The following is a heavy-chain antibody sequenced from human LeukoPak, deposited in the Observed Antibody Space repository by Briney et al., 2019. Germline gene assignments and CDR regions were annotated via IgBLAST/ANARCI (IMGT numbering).Heavy chain of an antibody. Sequence: GGSLRLSCAASGFRFDSFYMGWIRQVPGKGLDYIALISASGAVPYYAESVEGRFTISRDNAKNSVSLQMNSLSADDTAIYYCARSLIVASEDYWGQGTQVIVSP. J-gene: IGHJ4*02. CDR2: ISASGAVP. CDR3: ARSLIVASEDY. D-gene: IGHD3-22*01. CDR1: GFRFDSFY. V-gene: IGHV3-11*04.